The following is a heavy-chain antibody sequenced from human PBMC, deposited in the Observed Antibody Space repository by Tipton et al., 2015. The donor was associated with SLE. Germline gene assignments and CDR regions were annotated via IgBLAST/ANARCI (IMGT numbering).Heavy chain of an antibody. Sequence: LSLTCAASGFTFSSYWMHWVRQAPGKGLVWVSSISSSSSYIYYADSVKGRFTISRDNAKNSLYLQMNSLRAEDTAVYYCARALGALGATNEGFDYWGQGTLVTVSS. CDR2: ISSSSSYI. J-gene: IGHJ4*02. D-gene: IGHD3-16*01. CDR3: ARALGALGATNEGFDY. CDR1: GFTFSSYW. V-gene: IGHV3-21*01.